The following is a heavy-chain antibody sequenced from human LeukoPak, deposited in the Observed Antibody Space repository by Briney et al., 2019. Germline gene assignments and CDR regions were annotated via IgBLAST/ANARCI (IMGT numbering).Heavy chain of an antibody. CDR1: GFTFSSYA. CDR3: AKDIYSYGELDH. D-gene: IGHD5-18*01. Sequence: GGSLRLSCVASGFTFSSYAMSWVRQAPGKGLEWVAFIRYDARNIYYADSVKGRFTISRDNSKKTLYLQMNSLRAEDTAFYYCAKDIYSYGELDHWGQGTLVIVSS. V-gene: IGHV3-30*02. CDR2: IRYDARNI. J-gene: IGHJ4*02.